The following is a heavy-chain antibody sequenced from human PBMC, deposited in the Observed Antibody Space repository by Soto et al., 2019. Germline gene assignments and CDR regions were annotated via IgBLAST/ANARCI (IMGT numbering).Heavy chain of an antibody. Sequence: ASVKVSSKASGFTFTSSAMQWVRKARGQRLEWIGWIVGGSGNTNYEQKFQKRVTITRDMSTSTAYMELSSLRSEDTAVYYCAAPVTAIHYYYGMDFWGQGTTVAITS. CDR2: IVGGSGNT. CDR1: GFTFTSSA. V-gene: IGHV1-58*02. J-gene: IGHJ6*02. CDR3: AAPVTAIHYYYGMDF. D-gene: IGHD2-21*02.